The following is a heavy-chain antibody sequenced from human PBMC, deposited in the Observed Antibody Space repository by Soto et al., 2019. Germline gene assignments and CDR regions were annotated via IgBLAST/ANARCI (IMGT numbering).Heavy chain of an antibody. Sequence: ASETLSLTCTVSGGSVSSGSYYWSWIRQPPGKGLEWIGYIYYSGSTNYNPSLKSRVTISVDTSKNQFSLKLSSVTAADTAVYYCARDGARGYSYGYTYYFDYWGQGTLVTVSS. J-gene: IGHJ4*02. CDR1: GGSVSSGSYY. CDR2: IYYSGST. V-gene: IGHV4-61*01. CDR3: ARDGARGYSYGYTYYFDY. D-gene: IGHD5-18*01.